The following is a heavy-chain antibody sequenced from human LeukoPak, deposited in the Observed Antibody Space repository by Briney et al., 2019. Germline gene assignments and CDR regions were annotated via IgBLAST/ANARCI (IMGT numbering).Heavy chain of an antibody. CDR3: ARVEDYDILTGFDY. V-gene: IGHV3-7*01. D-gene: IGHD3-9*01. CDR2: IKQDGSEK. J-gene: IGHJ4*02. CDR1: GFTFSSYW. Sequence: GGSLRLSCAGSGFTFSSYWMSWVRQAPGKGLEWVANIKQDGSEKHYVDSVKGRFTISRDNAKNSLFLQMNSLRAEDTAVYYCARVEDYDILTGFDYWGQGTLVTVSS.